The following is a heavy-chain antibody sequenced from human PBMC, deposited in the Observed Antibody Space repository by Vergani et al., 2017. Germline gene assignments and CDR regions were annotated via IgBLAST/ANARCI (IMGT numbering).Heavy chain of an antibody. Sequence: VQLLESGGGLVQPGGSLRLSCAASGFTFSSYAMHWVRQAPGKGLEWVAVISYDGSNKYYADSVKGRFTISRDNSKNTLYLQMNSLRAEDTAVYYCARPGDLLLWFGEPIEPWGQGTLVTVSS. CDR1: GFTFSSYA. CDR2: ISYDGSNK. J-gene: IGHJ5*02. V-gene: IGHV3-30-3*01. CDR3: ARPGDLLLWFGEPIEP. D-gene: IGHD3-10*01.